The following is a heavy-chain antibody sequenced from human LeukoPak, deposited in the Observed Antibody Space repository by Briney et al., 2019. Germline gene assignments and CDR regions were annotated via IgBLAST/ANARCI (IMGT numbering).Heavy chain of an antibody. V-gene: IGHV3-48*03. D-gene: IGHD5-18*01. J-gene: IGHJ4*02. Sequence: QPGGSLRLSCAASGFIFSSYEMNWVRQAPGKGLEWVSYISSSGSTIYYADSVKGRFTISRDNAKNSLYLQMNSLRAEDTAVYYCARDPGYSYGFHYWGKGTLVTVSS. CDR2: ISSSGSTI. CDR3: ARDPGYSYGFHY. CDR1: GFIFSSYE.